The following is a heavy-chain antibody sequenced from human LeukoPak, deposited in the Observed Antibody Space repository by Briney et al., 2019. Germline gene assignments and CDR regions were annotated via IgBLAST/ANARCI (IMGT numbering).Heavy chain of an antibody. D-gene: IGHD3-22*01. CDR1: GYIFTSSW. CDR2: VHPADSDT. V-gene: IGHV5-51*01. Sequence: GESLKISCKGSGYIFTSSWIGWVRQVPGKGLEWMGRVHPADSDTRYSPSFQGRVTFSADKSLNTAYVQWRSLEASDTAMYYCARLYDAVVLLICGQGTMVTVSS. CDR3: ARLYDAVVLLI. J-gene: IGHJ3*02.